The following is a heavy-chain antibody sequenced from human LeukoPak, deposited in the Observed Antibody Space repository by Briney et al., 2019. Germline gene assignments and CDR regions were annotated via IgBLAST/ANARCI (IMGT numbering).Heavy chain of an antibody. CDR1: GYNFTSYW. D-gene: IGHD2-2*01. Sequence: GESLKISCKGSGYNFTSYWISWVRQLPGKGLEWMGRIDPSDSYTNYSPSFQGHVTISADKSISTAYLQWSSLKASDTAMYYCARDYCSSTSCYYNWFDPWGQGTLVTVSS. V-gene: IGHV5-10-1*01. J-gene: IGHJ5*02. CDR2: IDPSDSYT. CDR3: ARDYCSSTSCYYNWFDP.